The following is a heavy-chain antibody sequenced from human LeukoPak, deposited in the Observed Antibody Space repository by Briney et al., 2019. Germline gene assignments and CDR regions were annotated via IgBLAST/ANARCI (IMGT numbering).Heavy chain of an antibody. CDR1: GFTFDNYA. Sequence: GGSLRLSCAASGFTFDNYAVSWVRQAPGKGLEWVSSISGSGDSTYYADSVKGRFTLSRDNSKNTLFLQMNSLRAEDTAVYYCAKDHYYYDSSGYYTNWGQGTLVTVSS. D-gene: IGHD3-22*01. CDR2: ISGSGDST. J-gene: IGHJ4*02. V-gene: IGHV3-23*01. CDR3: AKDHYYYDSSGYYTN.